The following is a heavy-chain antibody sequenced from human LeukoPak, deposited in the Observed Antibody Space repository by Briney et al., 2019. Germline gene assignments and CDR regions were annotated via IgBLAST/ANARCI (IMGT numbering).Heavy chain of an antibody. CDR1: GGSISSGDYY. V-gene: IGHV4-30-4*08. J-gene: IGHJ1*01. D-gene: IGHD2-2*01. CDR3: ASFIPAAILGFQH. Sequence: SETLPLTCTVSGGSISSGDYYWSWIRQPPGKGLEWIGYIYYSGSTYYNPSLKSRVTISVDTSKNQFSLKLSSVTAADTAVYYCASFIPAAILGFQHWGQGTLVTVSS. CDR2: IYYSGST.